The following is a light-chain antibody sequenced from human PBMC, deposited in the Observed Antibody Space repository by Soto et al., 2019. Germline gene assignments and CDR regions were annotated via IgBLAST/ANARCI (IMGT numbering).Light chain of an antibody. Sequence: QSALTQPASVSGSPGQSITISCSGTSSDVGSSDLVSCYQQHPGKAPKLMIYEGTKRTSGVSYRITGSKSGNTASLTISGLQAEDESDYYCCSSVDGNTYVFGTGTKVTVL. J-gene: IGLJ1*01. CDR3: CSSVDGNTYV. CDR2: EGT. CDR1: SSDVGSSDL. V-gene: IGLV2-23*01.